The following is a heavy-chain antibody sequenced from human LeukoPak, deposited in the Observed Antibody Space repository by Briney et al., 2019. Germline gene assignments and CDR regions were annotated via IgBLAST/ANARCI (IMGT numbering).Heavy chain of an antibody. CDR2: FSGRGGST. CDR1: GFTFSSYA. CDR3: ARDKGDSVYDPFDY. J-gene: IGHJ4*02. V-gene: IGHV3-23*01. Sequence: AGGSLRLSCAASGFTFSSYAMSWVRQAPGKGLEWVSVFSGRGGSTYYADSVRGRFTISRDYSKNTLYLQMNSLRVEDTAVYYCARDKGDSVYDPFDYWGQGTLVTVSS. D-gene: IGHD5/OR15-5a*01.